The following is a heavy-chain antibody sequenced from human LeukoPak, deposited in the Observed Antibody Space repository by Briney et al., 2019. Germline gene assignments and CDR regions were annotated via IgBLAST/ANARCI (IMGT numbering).Heavy chain of an antibody. CDR2: ISSRSTSI. Sequence: PGGSLRLSCAASGFTFSSYDMNWVRQAPGKGLEWVSSISSRSTSICYADSVKGRFTISRDNAKNSLYLQMNSLRAEDTAVYWCARDYIAYDPLDYWGQGTLVTVSS. V-gene: IGHV3-21*01. CDR1: GFTFSSYD. J-gene: IGHJ4*02. CDR3: ARDYIAYDPLDY. D-gene: IGHD3-3*01.